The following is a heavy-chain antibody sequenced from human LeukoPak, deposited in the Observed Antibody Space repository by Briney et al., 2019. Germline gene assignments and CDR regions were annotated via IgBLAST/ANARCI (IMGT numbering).Heavy chain of an antibody. CDR1: GVIFDDDA. D-gene: IGHD2-15*01. J-gene: IGHJ4*02. V-gene: IGHV3-9*03. CDR2: ISWNSGSI. Sequence: GGSLRLSCAPSGVIFDDDAMHWVRQAPGKGLEWVSGISWNSGSIAYSDSLKGRFTISRAKAKNSLYLQMNSLRAEDMALYYCAKDVSLGYCSGGSCSAHFDYWGQGTLVTVSS. CDR3: AKDVSLGYCSGGSCSAHFDY.